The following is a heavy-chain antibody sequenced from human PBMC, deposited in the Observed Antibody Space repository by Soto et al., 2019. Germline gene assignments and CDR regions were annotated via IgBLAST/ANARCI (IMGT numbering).Heavy chain of an antibody. J-gene: IGHJ4*02. CDR1: GFTLDKYT. Sequence: GGSLRLSCATFGFTLDKYTMGWGPQAPGKGLEWVAESFSSGGTQYADSVKGRFTISRDNSRNMVFLQMNGLRVEDTALYYCARDREPDGIWTFDSWGQGALVTVSS. CDR2: SFSSGGT. D-gene: IGHD3-9*01. CDR3: ARDREPDGIWTFDS. V-gene: IGHV3-53*01.